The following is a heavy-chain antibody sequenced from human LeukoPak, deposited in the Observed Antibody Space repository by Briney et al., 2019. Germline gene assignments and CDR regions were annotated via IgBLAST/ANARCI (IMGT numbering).Heavy chain of an antibody. D-gene: IGHD3-22*01. Sequence: SETLSLTCTVSGGSIRSSSYYWGWLRQPPGKGLEWIGSIYYSGSTYYNPSLKSRVTISVDTSKNQFSLKLSSVTAADTAVYYCARQSEYYDSSGYLLDYWGQGTLVTVSS. J-gene: IGHJ4*02. V-gene: IGHV4-39*01. CDR3: ARQSEYYDSSGYLLDY. CDR1: GGSIRSSSYY. CDR2: IYYSGST.